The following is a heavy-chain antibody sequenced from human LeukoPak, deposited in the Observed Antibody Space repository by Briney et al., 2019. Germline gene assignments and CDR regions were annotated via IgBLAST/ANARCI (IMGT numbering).Heavy chain of an antibody. V-gene: IGHV3-23*01. CDR2: ISGSGGST. Sequence: GGSLRLSCAASGFTFSSYGMSWVRQAPGKGLEWVSAISGSGGSTYYADSVKGRFTISRDNSKNTLYLQMNSLRAEDTAVYYCAKDSYGDYGTHSDYWGQGTLVTVSS. CDR3: AKDSYGDYGTHSDY. D-gene: IGHD4-17*01. J-gene: IGHJ4*02. CDR1: GFTFSSYG.